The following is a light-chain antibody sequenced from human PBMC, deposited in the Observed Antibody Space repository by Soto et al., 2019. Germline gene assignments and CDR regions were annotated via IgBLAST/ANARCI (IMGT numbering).Light chain of an antibody. Sequence: DIQMTQSPSTLSASVGDRVTITCRASQSIGTRLAWYQRKPGKAPKFLIYDGSTLESGVPSRFRGSGSGTQFTLTISSLQSEDFAVYYCQQYNGWPITFGQGTRLEI. CDR3: QQYNGWPIT. CDR1: QSIGTR. J-gene: IGKJ5*01. CDR2: DGS. V-gene: IGKV1-5*01.